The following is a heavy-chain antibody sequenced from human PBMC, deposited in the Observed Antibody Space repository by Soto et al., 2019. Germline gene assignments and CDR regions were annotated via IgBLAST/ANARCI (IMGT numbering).Heavy chain of an antibody. CDR3: ARGGYYDFWINLPSGMDV. CDR1: GYTFTSYD. Sequence: GASVKVSCKASGYTFTSYDINWVRQATGQGPEWMGWMNPNSGNTGYAQKFQGRVTMTRNTSISTAYMELSSLRSEDTAVYYCARGGYYDFWINLPSGMDVWGQGTTVTVSS. D-gene: IGHD3-3*01. CDR2: MNPNSGNT. V-gene: IGHV1-8*01. J-gene: IGHJ6*02.